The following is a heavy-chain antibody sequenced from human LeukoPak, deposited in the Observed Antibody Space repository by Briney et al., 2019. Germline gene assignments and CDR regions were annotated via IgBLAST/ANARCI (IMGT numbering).Heavy chain of an antibody. J-gene: IGHJ4*02. CDR1: GGSISSYY. D-gene: IGHD3-9*01. Sequence: PSETLSLTCTVSGGSISSYYWSWIRQPPGKGLEWIGYIYYSGSTNYNPSLKSRVTISVDTSKNQFSLKLSSVTAADTAVYYCARSNDILTGYYPFDYWGQGTLVTVSS. CDR2: IYYSGST. V-gene: IGHV4-59*01. CDR3: ARSNDILTGYYPFDY.